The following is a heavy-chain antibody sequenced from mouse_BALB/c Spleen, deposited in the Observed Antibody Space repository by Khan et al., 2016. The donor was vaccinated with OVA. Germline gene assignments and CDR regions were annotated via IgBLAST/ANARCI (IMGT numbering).Heavy chain of an antibody. CDR3: VRNRDVGSYWYFDD. D-gene: IGHD3-1*01. CDR1: GFSLTRYS. Sequence: VQLKESGPGLVAPSQSLSITCTVSGFSLTRYSVHWVRQPPGKGLEWLGMIWAGGSTAYNSALKSRLSISKDNSKSQLFFTMNSLQTAETTTYYCVRNRDVGSYWYFDDWGEGTTVTVSS. CDR2: IWAGGST. V-gene: IGHV2-6-4*01. J-gene: IGHJ1*01.